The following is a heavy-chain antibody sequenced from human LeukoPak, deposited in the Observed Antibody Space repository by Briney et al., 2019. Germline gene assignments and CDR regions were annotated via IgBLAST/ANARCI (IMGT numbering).Heavy chain of an antibody. CDR2: INHSGST. CDR3: ARWRSWFDP. Sequence: SETLSLTCAVYSGSFSGYYWSWIRQPPGKGLEWIGEINHSGSTNYNPSLKSRVTISVDTSKNQFSLKLSSVTAADTAVYYCARWRSWFDPWGQGTLVTVSS. CDR1: SGSFSGYY. D-gene: IGHD3-3*01. J-gene: IGHJ5*02. V-gene: IGHV4-34*01.